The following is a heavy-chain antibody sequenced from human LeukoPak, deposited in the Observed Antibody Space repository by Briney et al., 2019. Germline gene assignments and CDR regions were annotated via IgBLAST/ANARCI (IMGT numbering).Heavy chain of an antibody. Sequence: GGSLRLSCAASGFTFSSYEMNWVRQAPGKGLEWVSYISSSGSIIYYADSVKGRFTISRDNAKNSLYLQMNSLRAEDTAVYYCAREDGSGSYGFGFGRVSYGMDVWGQGTTVTVSS. D-gene: IGHD3-10*01. V-gene: IGHV3-48*03. CDR2: ISSSGSII. CDR1: GFTFSSYE. J-gene: IGHJ6*02. CDR3: AREDGSGSYGFGFGRVSYGMDV.